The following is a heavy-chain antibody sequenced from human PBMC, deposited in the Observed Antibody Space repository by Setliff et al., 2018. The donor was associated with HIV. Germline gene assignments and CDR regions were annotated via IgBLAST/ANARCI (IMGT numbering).Heavy chain of an antibody. J-gene: IGHJ4*02. CDR1: GFTFSSYG. CDR2: ISKDGSKGYGRTT. CDR3: TREGIYVWGNHRTLDY. Sequence: GGSLRLSCAASGFTFSSYGMHWVRQAPGKGLEWVAVISKDGSKGYGRTTEYAASMKGRFTISRDDSKSIAYLQMNSLKTEDTAVYYCTREGIYVWGNHRTLDYWGQGTLVTVSS. D-gene: IGHD3-16*02. V-gene: IGHV3-49*04.